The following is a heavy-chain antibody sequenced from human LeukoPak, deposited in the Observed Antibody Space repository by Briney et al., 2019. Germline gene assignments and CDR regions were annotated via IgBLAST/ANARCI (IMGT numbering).Heavy chain of an antibody. V-gene: IGHV1-3*02. D-gene: IGHD6-13*01. CDR2: SNAGNGNT. Sequence: EASVKVSCKASGYTFTSYTMHWVRQAPGQRLEWMGWSNAGNGNTKYSQEFQGRVTITRDTSATTAYVELSSLRSEDMAVYYCARPIAGSSSWYVEAFAIWGQGTMVTVSS. CDR3: ARPIAGSSSWYVEAFAI. CDR1: GYTFTSYT. J-gene: IGHJ3*02.